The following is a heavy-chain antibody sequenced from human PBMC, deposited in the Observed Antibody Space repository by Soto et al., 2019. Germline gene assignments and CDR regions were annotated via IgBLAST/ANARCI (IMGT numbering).Heavy chain of an antibody. J-gene: IGHJ6*02. V-gene: IGHV1-46*01. Sequence: ASVNVSCKASGYTFTGYYMRWVRQAPGQGLEWMGIINPSGGSTSYAQKFQGRVTMTRDTSTSTVYMELSSLRSEDTAVYYCARDRETGTTYYYYYGMDVWGQGTTVTVSS. CDR1: GYTFTGYY. CDR2: INPSGGST. CDR3: ARDRETGTTYYYYYGMDV. D-gene: IGHD1-1*01.